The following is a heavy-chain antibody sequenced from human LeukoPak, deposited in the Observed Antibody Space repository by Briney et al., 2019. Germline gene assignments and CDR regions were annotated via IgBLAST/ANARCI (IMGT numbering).Heavy chain of an antibody. CDR1: GLTFSSYW. Sequence: GGSLRLSCTASGLTFSSYWMSWVRQAPGKGLEWVANIKRDGSEKYSVDSVKGRFTISRDNAKNSLYLQTNSLRTEDTAVYYCARKVQGSGYYNDYWGQGTLVTVSS. J-gene: IGHJ4*02. D-gene: IGHD3-22*01. CDR2: IKRDGSEK. V-gene: IGHV3-7*01. CDR3: ARKVQGSGYYNDY.